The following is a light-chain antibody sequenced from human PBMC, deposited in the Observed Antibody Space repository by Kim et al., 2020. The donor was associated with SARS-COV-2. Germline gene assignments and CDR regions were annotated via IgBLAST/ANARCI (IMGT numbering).Light chain of an antibody. CDR2: GAS. V-gene: IGKV1-17*01. CDR3: LQHHSYPYT. Sequence: GYAGDRVSMTCRARQEIRGDLAWYQQKPGKAPKSLIFGASSLQNAVPSRFSGSGSGTEFTLTISSLQPEDFATYFCLQHHSYPYTFGQGTKLEI. CDR1: QEIRGD. J-gene: IGKJ2*01.